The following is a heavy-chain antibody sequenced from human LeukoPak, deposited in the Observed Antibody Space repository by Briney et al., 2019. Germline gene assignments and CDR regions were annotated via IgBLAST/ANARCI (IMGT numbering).Heavy chain of an antibody. CDR1: GGSFSGYY. D-gene: IGHD4-17*01. CDR2: INHSGST. J-gene: IGHJ4*02. Sequence: SETLSLTCAVYGGSFSGYYWSWIRQPPGKGLEWIGEINHSGSTNYNPSLKSRVTISVDTSKNQFSLKLSSVTAADPAVYYCARGAYGDLEFDYWGQGTLVTVSS. V-gene: IGHV4-34*01. CDR3: ARGAYGDLEFDY.